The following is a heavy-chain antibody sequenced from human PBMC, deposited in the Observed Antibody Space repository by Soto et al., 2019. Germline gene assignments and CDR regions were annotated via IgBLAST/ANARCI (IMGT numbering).Heavy chain of an antibody. CDR3: AKITRS. V-gene: IGHV3-23*01. CDR1: GLRVSSFA. D-gene: IGHD3-16*01. Sequence: EVQLLESGGGLVQPGGSLRLSCAASGLRVSSFAMTWVRQAPGKGLEWISSVNGDGTATYYANSVKGRFTISRDTSKNTRYLQMDSLRAEDTAVYYCAKITRSWGQGTLGTVSS. J-gene: IGHJ4*02. CDR2: VNGDGTAT.